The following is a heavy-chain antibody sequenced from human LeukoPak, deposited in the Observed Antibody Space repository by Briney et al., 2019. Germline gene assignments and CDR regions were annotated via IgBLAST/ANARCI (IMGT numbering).Heavy chain of an antibody. J-gene: IGHJ6*03. CDR1: GGTISSYY. V-gene: IGHV4-59*01. CDR3: ARTTEGYAGGPGYSYYYYMDV. D-gene: IGHD5-12*01. CDR2: IHYSGST. Sequence: SETLSLTCTVSGGTISSYYWSWIRQPPGKGLEWIGYIHYSGSTHYNPSLKSRVTISVDTSKNQVSLKLRSVTAADTAVYYCARTTEGYAGGPGYSYYYYMDVWGKGTTVTISS.